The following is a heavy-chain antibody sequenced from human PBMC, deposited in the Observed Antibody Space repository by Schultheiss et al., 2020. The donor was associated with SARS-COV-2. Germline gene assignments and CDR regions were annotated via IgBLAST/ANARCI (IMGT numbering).Heavy chain of an antibody. V-gene: IGHV1-69*13. J-gene: IGHJ6*02. Sequence: SVKVSCKASGYTFTSYGISWVRQAPGQGLEWMGGIIPIFGTANYAQKFQGRVTITADESTSTAYMELSSLRSDDTAVYYCARSGLAAAGNNYYYGMDVWGQGTTVTVSS. CDR2: IIPIFGTA. CDR3: ARSGLAAAGNNYYYGMDV. D-gene: IGHD6-13*01. CDR1: GYTFTSYG.